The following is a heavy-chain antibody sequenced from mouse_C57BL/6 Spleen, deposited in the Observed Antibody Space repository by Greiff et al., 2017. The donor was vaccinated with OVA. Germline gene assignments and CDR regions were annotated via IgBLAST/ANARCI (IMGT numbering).Heavy chain of an antibody. CDR2: IDPETGGT. V-gene: IGHV1-15*01. CDR3: TRFPYDGYYY. Sequence: LVESGAELVRPGASVTLSCKASGYTFTDYEMHWVKQTPVHGLEWIGAIDPETGGTAYNQKFKGKAILTADKSSSTAYMELRSLTSEDSAVYYCTRFPYDGYYYWGQGTTLTVSS. D-gene: IGHD2-3*01. J-gene: IGHJ2*01. CDR1: GYTFTDYE.